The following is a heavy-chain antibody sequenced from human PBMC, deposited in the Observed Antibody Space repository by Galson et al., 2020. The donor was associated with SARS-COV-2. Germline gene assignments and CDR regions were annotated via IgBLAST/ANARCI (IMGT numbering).Heavy chain of an antibody. CDR1: GGSISSGGYS. J-gene: IGHJ2*01. CDR3: ARRYTYGLSPYWYFDL. D-gene: IGHD5-18*01. CDR2: IYHSGAT. V-gene: IGHV4-30-2*01. Sequence: SATLSPTCAVSGGSISSGGYSWTWIRQPPGKGLEWIGYIYHSGATYYNPSLKSRLTISVDRSKNQLSLELSSVTAADTAVYYCARRYTYGLSPYWYFDLWGRGTLVTVSS.